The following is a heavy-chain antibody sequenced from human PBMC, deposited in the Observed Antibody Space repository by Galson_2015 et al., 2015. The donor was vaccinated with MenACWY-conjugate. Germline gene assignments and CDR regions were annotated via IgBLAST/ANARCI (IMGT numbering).Heavy chain of an antibody. CDR2: ICAGGISI. D-gene: IGHD6-19*01. V-gene: IGHV3-74*03. Sequence: SLRLSCAASGFAFRDFCMHWVRQAPGKGLECVSRICAGGISIMYGDSVRGRFTISRDDAENTLYLQMDSLRADDTAVYFCVRGSSGWRGMDIWGQGNPGHRLL. J-gene: IGHJ6*02. CDR1: GFAFRDFC. CDR3: VRGSSGWRGMDI.